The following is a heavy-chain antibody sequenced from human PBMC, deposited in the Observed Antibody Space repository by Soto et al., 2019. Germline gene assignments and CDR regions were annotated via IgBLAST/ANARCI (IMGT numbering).Heavy chain of an antibody. CDR3: AREGCSSTSCYMANWFDP. J-gene: IGHJ5*02. CDR2: IYYSGST. D-gene: IGHD2-2*02. CDR1: GGSISSGDYY. V-gene: IGHV4-30-4*01. Sequence: SETLSLTCTVSGGSISSGDYYWSWIRQPPGKGLEWIGYIYYSGSTYYNPSLKSRVTISVDTSKNQFSLKLSSVTAADTAVYYCAREGCSSTSCYMANWFDPWGQGTLVTVSS.